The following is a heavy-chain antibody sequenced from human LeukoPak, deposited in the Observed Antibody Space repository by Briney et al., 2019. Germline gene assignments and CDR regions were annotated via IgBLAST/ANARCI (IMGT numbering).Heavy chain of an antibody. Sequence: PGGSLRLSCAASGFTISNYWMSWVRQAPGKGLEWVANIKQDGSDKYYVGSVKGRFTISRDNAKDSLYLQMNSLRAEDTARYYCATLDSTKSVFWGRGTAVTVSS. J-gene: IGHJ1*01. CDR2: IKQDGSDK. V-gene: IGHV3-7*01. CDR1: GFTISNYW. D-gene: IGHD2-2*01. CDR3: ATLDSTKSVF.